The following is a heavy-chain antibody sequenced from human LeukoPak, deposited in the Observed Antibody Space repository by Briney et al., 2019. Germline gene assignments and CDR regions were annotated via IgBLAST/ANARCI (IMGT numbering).Heavy chain of an antibody. CDR3: ARDQKVGATPYFGMDV. J-gene: IGHJ6*02. V-gene: IGHV1-69*04. Sequence: GDSVKVSCKASGGTFSSYAINWVRQAPGQGHEWMGRIIPMLGTVNYAQKFQGRVTIIADKFTSTAYMELSSLRSEDTAMYYCARDQKVGATPYFGMDVWGQGTTVTASS. CDR2: IIPMLGTV. D-gene: IGHD1-26*01. CDR1: GGTFSSYA.